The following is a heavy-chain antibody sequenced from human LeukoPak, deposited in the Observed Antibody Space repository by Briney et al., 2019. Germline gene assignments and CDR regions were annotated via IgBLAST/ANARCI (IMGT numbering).Heavy chain of an antibody. V-gene: IGHV4-39*07. CDR2: IYSSGST. CDR1: GVSISSSNYY. J-gene: IGHJ4*02. CDR3: ARARGQRVIGYFDY. Sequence: PSETLSLTCIVSGVSISSSNYYWGWIRQPPGRGLEWIASIYSSGSTYYNPSLKSRVTISVDTSKNQFSLKLSSVTAADTAVYYCARARGQRVIGYFDYWGQGTLVTVSS. D-gene: IGHD3-22*01.